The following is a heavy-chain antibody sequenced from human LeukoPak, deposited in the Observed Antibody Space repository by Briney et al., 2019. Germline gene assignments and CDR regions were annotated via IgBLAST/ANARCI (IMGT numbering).Heavy chain of an antibody. CDR1: GGSISRYY. CDR3: AREGTSGDFDY. D-gene: IGHD2-2*01. J-gene: IGHJ4*02. Sequence: SETLSLTCTVSGGSISRYYWSWIRQPPGKGLEWIGYIYYSGSTNYNPSLKSRVTISVDTSKNQFSLKLNSVTAADTAVYYCAREGTSGDFDYWGQGTLVTVSS. CDR2: IYYSGST. V-gene: IGHV4-59*01.